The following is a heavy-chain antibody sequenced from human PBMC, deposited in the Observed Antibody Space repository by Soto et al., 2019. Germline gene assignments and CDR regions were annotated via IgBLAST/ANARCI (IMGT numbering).Heavy chain of an antibody. CDR1: GFTVSSNY. CDR2: IYSGGST. J-gene: IGHJ3*02. CDR3: ARDRAGYSYGVDAFDI. Sequence: GGSLRLSCAASGFTVSSNYMSWVRQAPGKGLEWVSVIYSGGSTYYADSVKGRFTIPRHNSKNTLYLQMNSLRAEDTAVYYCARDRAGYSYGVDAFDIWGQGTMVTVSS. D-gene: IGHD5-18*01. V-gene: IGHV3-66*01.